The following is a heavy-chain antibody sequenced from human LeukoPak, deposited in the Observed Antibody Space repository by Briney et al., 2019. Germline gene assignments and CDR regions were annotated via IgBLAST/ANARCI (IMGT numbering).Heavy chain of an antibody. D-gene: IGHD3-16*01. J-gene: IGHJ6*03. CDR3: AKPAYAGYYYYMDV. V-gene: IGHV3-30*02. Sequence: GGSLRLSCAASGFTFSSYGMHWVRQAPGRGLEWVAFIRYDGSNKYYADSVKGRFTISRDNSKNTLYLQMNSLRVEDTAVYYCAKPAYAGYYYYMDVWGKGTTVAVSS. CDR2: IRYDGSNK. CDR1: GFTFSSYG.